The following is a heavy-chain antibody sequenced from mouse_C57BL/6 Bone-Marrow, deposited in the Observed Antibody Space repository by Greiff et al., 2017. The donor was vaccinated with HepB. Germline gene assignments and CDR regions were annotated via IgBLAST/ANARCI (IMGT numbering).Heavy chain of an antibody. J-gene: IGHJ4*01. CDR1: EYEFPSHD. D-gene: IGHD2-4*01. V-gene: IGHV5-2*01. CDR2: INSDGGST. CDR3: ARRYYDYGRRDWCAMDY. Sequence: EVMLVESGGGLVQPGESLKLSCESNEYEFPSHDMSWVRKTPEKRLELVAAINSDGGSTYYPDTMERRFIISRDNTKKTLYLQMSSLRSEDTALYYCARRYYDYGRRDWCAMDYWGQGTSVTVSS.